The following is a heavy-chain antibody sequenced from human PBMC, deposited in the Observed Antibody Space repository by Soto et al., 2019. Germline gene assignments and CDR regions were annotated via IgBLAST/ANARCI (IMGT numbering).Heavy chain of an antibody. CDR2: VYPRNGAT. V-gene: IGHV1-2*02. D-gene: IGHD2-21*01. CDR1: GYTFTDYH. CDR3: ARDVAPSGDHHFDV. Sequence: QVQVGQSGAEVKKTGASVKVSCKTSGYTFTDYHIHWVRQAPGQVPEWMGWVYPRNGATIYAQRFQGRVTLTRDTSIDTVYMELRWLTSDDTAIYYCARDVAPSGDHHFDVWGQGTMVTVSS. J-gene: IGHJ3*01.